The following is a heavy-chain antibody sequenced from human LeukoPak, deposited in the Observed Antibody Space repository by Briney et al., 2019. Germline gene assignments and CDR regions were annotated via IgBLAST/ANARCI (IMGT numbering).Heavy chain of an antibody. V-gene: IGHV1-69*05. CDR2: IIPIFGTA. D-gene: IGHD2-2*01. Sequence: SVKVSCKASGGTFSSYAISWVRQAPGQGLEWMGGIIPIFGTANYAQKFQGRVTITTDESTSTAYMELSSLRSEDTAVYYCARERYCSSTSCYYFDYWGQGTLVTVSS. J-gene: IGHJ4*02. CDR3: ARERYCSSTSCYYFDY. CDR1: GGTFSSYA.